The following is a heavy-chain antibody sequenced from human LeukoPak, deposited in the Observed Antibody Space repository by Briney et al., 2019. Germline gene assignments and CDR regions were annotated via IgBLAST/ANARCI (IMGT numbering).Heavy chain of an antibody. CDR2: IKSKTDGETT. D-gene: IGHD3-10*01. V-gene: IGHV3-15*01. Sequence: GGSLRLSCAASEFTFSSYGMHWVRQAPGKGLEWVGRIKSKTDGETTDYAAPVKGRFTISRDDSKNTAYLQMDSLKTEDTAVYYCTGNYYGSGSYADFDYWGQGTLVTVSS. CDR3: TGNYYGSGSYADFDY. CDR1: EFTFSSYG. J-gene: IGHJ4*02.